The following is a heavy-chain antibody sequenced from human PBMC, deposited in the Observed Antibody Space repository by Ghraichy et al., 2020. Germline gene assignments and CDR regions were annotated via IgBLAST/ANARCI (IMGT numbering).Heavy chain of an antibody. D-gene: IGHD3-22*01. J-gene: IGHJ6*03. CDR2: ISSSSSYI. CDR1: GFTFSSYS. Sequence: GGSLRLSCAASGFTFSSYSMNWVRQAPGKGLEWVSSISSSSSYIYYADSVKGRFTISRDNAKNSLYLQMNSLRAKDTAVYYCARVVYYYDSSGYYYGGLYYYYYMDVWGKGTTVTVSS. V-gene: IGHV3-21*01. CDR3: ARVVYYYDSSGYYYGGLYYYYYMDV.